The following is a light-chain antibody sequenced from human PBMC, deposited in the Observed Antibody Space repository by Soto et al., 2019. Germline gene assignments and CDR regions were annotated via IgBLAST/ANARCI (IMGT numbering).Light chain of an antibody. J-gene: IGKJ1*01. CDR1: QSVSSN. V-gene: IGKV3-15*01. CDR2: GAS. Sequence: EIVMTQSPATLSVSPGDRATFSCRASQSVSSNLAWYQQKPGQPPRLLIYGASTRATGVPGRFSGSGSGTEFTLTISSLQSEDFAVYYCQQYNDWWTFGQGTKVDIK. CDR3: QQYNDWWT.